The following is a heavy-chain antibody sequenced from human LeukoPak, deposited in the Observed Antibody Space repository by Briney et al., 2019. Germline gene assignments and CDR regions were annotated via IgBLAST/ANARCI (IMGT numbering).Heavy chain of an antibody. CDR2: ISYDGSNK. V-gene: IGHV3-30*04. J-gene: IGHJ4*02. Sequence: GRSLRLSCAASGFTFSSYAMHWVRKAPGKGLEWVAFISYDGSNKYYADSVKGRFTISRDNSKNTLYLQMNSLRAEDTAVYYCARDAAVVAASGIFDYWGQGTLVTVSS. CDR3: ARDAAVVAASGIFDY. D-gene: IGHD2-15*01. CDR1: GFTFSSYA.